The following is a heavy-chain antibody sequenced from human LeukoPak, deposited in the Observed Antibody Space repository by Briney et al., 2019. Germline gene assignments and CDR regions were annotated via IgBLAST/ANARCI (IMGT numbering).Heavy chain of an antibody. Sequence: GGSLRLSCAASGFTYSTYWMSWVRQAPGKGLEWVANIKEDGREKYYVDSVKGRFTISRDNAQGLLYLQMNSLRAEDTAVYYCARDFLYGDTRDYWGQGTLVTVSS. CDR3: ARDFLYGDTRDY. CDR2: IKEDGREK. CDR1: GFTYSTYW. J-gene: IGHJ4*02. V-gene: IGHV3-7*01. D-gene: IGHD2/OR15-2a*01.